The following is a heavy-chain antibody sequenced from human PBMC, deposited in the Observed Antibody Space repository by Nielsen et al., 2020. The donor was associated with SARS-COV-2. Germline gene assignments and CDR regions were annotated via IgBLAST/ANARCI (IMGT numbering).Heavy chain of an antibody. J-gene: IGHJ6*02. Sequence: SVKVSCKASGYTFTSYGISWVRQAPGQGLEWMGGIIPIFGTANYAQKFQGRVTITADESTSTAYMELSSLRSEDTAVYYCARDGRYYDYVWGSSDVWGQGTTVTVSS. CDR2: IIPIFGTA. CDR1: GYTFTSYG. D-gene: IGHD3-16*01. CDR3: ARDGRYYDYVWGSSDV. V-gene: IGHV1-69*13.